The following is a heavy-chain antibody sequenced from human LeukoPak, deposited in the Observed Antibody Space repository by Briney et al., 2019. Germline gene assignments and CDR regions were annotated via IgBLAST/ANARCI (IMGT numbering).Heavy chain of an antibody. CDR2: IRYDGSNK. J-gene: IGHJ4*02. V-gene: IGHV3-30*02. CDR1: GFTFSSYG. Sequence: GGSLRLSCAASGFTFSSYGMHWVRQAPGKGLEWVAFIRYDGSNKYYADSVKGRFTISRDNSKNTLYLQMNSLRAEDTAVYYCARDPGSGYEEHFDYWGQGTLVTVSS. D-gene: IGHD5-12*01. CDR3: ARDPGSGYEEHFDY.